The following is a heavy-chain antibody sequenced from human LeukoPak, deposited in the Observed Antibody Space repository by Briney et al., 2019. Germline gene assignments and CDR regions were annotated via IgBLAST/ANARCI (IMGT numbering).Heavy chain of an antibody. J-gene: IGHJ4*02. V-gene: IGHV1-46*01. CDR2: INLSDSNT. D-gene: IGHD3-10*01. CDR1: GYTVSGYY. CDR3: AREPSGSGLLEY. Sequence: ASVKDSCKASGYTVSGYYMHWVRQAPGQGLEWLEVINLSDSNTNYAQKFQGRATMTRDMSTSTVYMELNSLTSEDTAVYFCAREPSGSGLLEYWGQGTLVTVSS.